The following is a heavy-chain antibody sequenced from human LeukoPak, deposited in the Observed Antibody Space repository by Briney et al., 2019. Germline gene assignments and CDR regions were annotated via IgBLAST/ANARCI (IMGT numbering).Heavy chain of an antibody. J-gene: IGHJ4*02. D-gene: IGHD3-10*01. Sequence: SETLSLTCTISGDSMSGYSWSWLRQPAGKELEWIGRIYTSYFTEYNLSLDGRVTKSIDTSKNQFSLMLDSVTAADTAIYYCARVHIATGTYFDSWGQGALVTVSS. CDR1: GDSMSGYS. CDR2: IYTSYFT. CDR3: ARVHIATGTYFDS. V-gene: IGHV4-4*07.